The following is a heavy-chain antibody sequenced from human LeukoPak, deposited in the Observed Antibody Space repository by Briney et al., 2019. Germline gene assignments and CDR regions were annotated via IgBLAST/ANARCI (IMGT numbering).Heavy chain of an antibody. V-gene: IGHV3-21*01. Sequence: GGPLRLSCAASGFTFSSYSMNWVRQAPGKGLEWVSSISSSSSYIYYADSVKGRFTISRDNAKNSLYLQMNSLRVEDTAMYYCARVGCSGGRCPGYGMDVWGQGTTVTVSS. CDR3: ARVGCSGGRCPGYGMDV. CDR1: GFTFSSYS. J-gene: IGHJ6*02. D-gene: IGHD2-15*01. CDR2: ISSSSSYI.